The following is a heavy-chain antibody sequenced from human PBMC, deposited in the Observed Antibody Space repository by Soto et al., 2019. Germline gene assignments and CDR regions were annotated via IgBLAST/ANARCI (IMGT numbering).Heavy chain of an antibody. CDR1: GGSLSGYF. V-gene: IGHV4-34*01. CDR2: INHSGST. D-gene: IGHD3-3*01. CDR3: ASYHYFDFWIGSRHYMDA. Sequence: QVHLEQWGAGLLKPSETLSLTCAVYGGSLSGYFWSWVRQSPGKGLEWIGEINHSGSTNYNPSLKSRVIISADPSKHQFSLRLSSVTAADSGIYYCASYHYFDFWIGSRHYMDAWGRGTTVTVSS. J-gene: IGHJ6*03.